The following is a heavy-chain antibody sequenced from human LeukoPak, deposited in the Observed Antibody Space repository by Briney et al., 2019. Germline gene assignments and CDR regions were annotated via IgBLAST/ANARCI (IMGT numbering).Heavy chain of an antibody. D-gene: IGHD4-17*01. J-gene: IGHJ4*02. CDR3: ATGHYGDYRLGN. V-gene: IGHV4-34*01. CDR1: GGSFSGYY. Sequence: PSETLSLTCAVYGGSFSGYYWSWIRQPPGKGLEWIGEINHSGSTNYNPSLKSRVTISVDTSKNQFSLKLSSVTAADTAVYYCATGHYGDYRLGNWGQGTLVTVSS. CDR2: INHSGST.